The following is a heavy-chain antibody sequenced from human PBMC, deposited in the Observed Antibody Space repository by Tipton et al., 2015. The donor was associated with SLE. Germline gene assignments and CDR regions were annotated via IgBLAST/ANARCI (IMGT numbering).Heavy chain of an antibody. CDR3: ARTHYYDSSGYWDDAFDI. D-gene: IGHD3-22*01. CDR2: IYYSGST. V-gene: IGHV4-59*11. J-gene: IGHJ3*02. Sequence: TLSLTCTVSGGSISSHYWSWIRQPPGKGLEWIGYIYYSGSTNYNPSLKSRVTISVDTSKNQFSLKLSSVTAADTAVYYCARTHYYDSSGYWDDAFDIWGQGTMVTVSS. CDR1: GGSISSHY.